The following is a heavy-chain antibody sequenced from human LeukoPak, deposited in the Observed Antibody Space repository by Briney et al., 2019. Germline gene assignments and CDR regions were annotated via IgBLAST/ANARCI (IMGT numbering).Heavy chain of an antibody. CDR3: TTVNYYDSSGYPYYFDY. V-gene: IGHV3-15*01. CDR1: GFTFSNAW. Sequence: GGSLRLSCAASGFTFSNAWMSWVRQAPGKGLEWVGRIKSKTDGGTTDYAAPVKGRFTISRDDSKNTLYLQMNSLKTEDTAVYYSTTVNYYDSSGYPYYFDYWGQGTLVTVSS. J-gene: IGHJ4*02. CDR2: IKSKTDGGTT. D-gene: IGHD3-22*01.